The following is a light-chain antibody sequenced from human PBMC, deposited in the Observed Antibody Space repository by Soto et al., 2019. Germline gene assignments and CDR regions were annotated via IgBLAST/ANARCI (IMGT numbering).Light chain of an antibody. CDR2: AVS. V-gene: IGLV2-14*01. Sequence: QSALTQPASVSGSPGQSITISCTGTSSDVGGYNYVSWYQQHPGKVPKPMIYAVSNRPSGVSNRFSGSRSGNTASLTISGLQAEDEADYYCSSYTSSSTLSVFGTGTKLTVL. CDR3: SSYTSSSTLSV. J-gene: IGLJ1*01. CDR1: SSDVGGYNY.